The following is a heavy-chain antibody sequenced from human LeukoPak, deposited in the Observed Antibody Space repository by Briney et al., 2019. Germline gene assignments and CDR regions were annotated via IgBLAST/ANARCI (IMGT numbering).Heavy chain of an antibody. D-gene: IGHD4-17*01. CDR3: ARGTYGYYMDV. CDR2: IYRSRST. CDR1: NYSISNSLY. V-gene: IGHV4-38-2*02. Sequence: PSETLSLTCSGSNYSISNSLYWGWLLQPPGKGLERTGSIYRSRSTFYNPSLKSRVTIPLDTSKNQFSLKPSSVTAADTAAYFCARGTYGYYMDVWGKGTTVTVSS. J-gene: IGHJ6*03.